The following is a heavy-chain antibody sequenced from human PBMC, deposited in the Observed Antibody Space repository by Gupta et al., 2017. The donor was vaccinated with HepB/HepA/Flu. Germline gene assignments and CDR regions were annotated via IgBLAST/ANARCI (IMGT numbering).Heavy chain of an antibody. CDR2: INPNSGGT. Sequence: ASGYTFTGYYMHWVRQAPGQGLEWMGWINPNSGGTNYAQKFQGRVTMTRDTSISTAYMELSRLRSDETAVYYCARVPPRYSRTSAYFQHGGHVTMVTVYS. CDR3: ARVPPRYSRTSAYFQH. V-gene: IGHV1-2*02. J-gene: IGHJ1*01. CDR1: GYTFTGYY. D-gene: IGHD3-16*02.